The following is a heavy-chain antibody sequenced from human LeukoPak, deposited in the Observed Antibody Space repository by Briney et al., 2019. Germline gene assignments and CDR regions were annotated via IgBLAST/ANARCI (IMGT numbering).Heavy chain of an antibody. J-gene: IGHJ2*01. D-gene: IGHD2-21*02. V-gene: IGHV3-49*03. Sequence: PGGSLRLSCATSGFTFSSSWMSWFRQAPGKGLEWVGFIRSKAYGGTTEYAASVKGRFTISRDASKSIAYLQMNSLKTEDTAVYYCTRSRLLRYWYFDLWGRGTLVTVSS. CDR3: TRSRLLRYWYFDL. CDR2: IRSKAYGGTT. CDR1: GFTFSSSW.